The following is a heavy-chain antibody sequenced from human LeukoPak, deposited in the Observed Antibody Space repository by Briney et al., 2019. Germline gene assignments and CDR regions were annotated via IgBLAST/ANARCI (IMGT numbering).Heavy chain of an antibody. V-gene: IGHV4-59*01. CDR1: GGSINSYY. CDR3: ARKHGGNRDYWYFDL. D-gene: IGHD4-23*01. J-gene: IGHJ2*01. Sequence: SETLSLTCTVSGGSINSYYWSWIRQPPGKGLEWIGCIYYSGSTNYNPSLKSRVTISVDTSKNQFSLKLSSVTAADTAVYYCARKHGGNRDYWYFDLWGRGTLVTVSS. CDR2: IYYSGST.